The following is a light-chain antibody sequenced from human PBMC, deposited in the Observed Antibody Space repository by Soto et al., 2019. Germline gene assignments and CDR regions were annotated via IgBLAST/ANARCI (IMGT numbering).Light chain of an antibody. CDR1: QIVSSY. CDR3: QLYGSSPPYI. Sequence: EIVLTQSPATLSLSPGERATLSCRASQIVSSYLAWYQQKPGQAPRLLIFTASSRATGTPDRFSGSGSGTDFTLTISRLEPEDFAVYYCQLYGSSPPYIFGPGTKVDI. J-gene: IGKJ2*01. CDR2: TAS. V-gene: IGKV3-20*01.